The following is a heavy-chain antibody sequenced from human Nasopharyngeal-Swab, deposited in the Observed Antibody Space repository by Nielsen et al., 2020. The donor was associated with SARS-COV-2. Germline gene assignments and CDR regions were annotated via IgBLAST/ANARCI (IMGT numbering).Heavy chain of an antibody. D-gene: IGHD2/OR15-2a*01. CDR2: TYDGTTT. CDR3: LSRGPIFYVDV. CDR1: GFSVSRNY. Sequence: ESLKISCAASGFSVSRNYMNWVRQAPGKGLEWVSVTYDGTTTNYADSVRGRFTVSADTSRNTLYLQMRSLRAEDAAVYYCLSRGPIFYVDVWGIGTTVTVSS. V-gene: IGHV3-53*01. J-gene: IGHJ6*04.